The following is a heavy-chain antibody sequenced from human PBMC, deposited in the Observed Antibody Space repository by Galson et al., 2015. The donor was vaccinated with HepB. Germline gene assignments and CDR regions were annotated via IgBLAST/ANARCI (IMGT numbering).Heavy chain of an antibody. CDR3: AREGAGSTNYFDF. CDR2: IYYSGST. CDR1: GGSISSYY. J-gene: IGHJ4*02. D-gene: IGHD2-2*01. Sequence: TLSLTCTVSGGSISSYYWNWIRQPPGKGLEWIGYIYYSGSTNYNPSLKSRVTISVDTSKNQFSLKLTSVTAADTAVYYCAREGAGSTNYFDFWGQGTLVTVSS. V-gene: IGHV4-59*01.